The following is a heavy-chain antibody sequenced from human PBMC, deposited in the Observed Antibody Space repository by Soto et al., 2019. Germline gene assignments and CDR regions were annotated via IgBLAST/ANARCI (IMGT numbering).Heavy chain of an antibody. Sequence: VGSLRLSCAASGFTFSSYAMSWVRQAPGKGLEWVSAISGSGGSTYYADSVKGRFTISRDNSNNTLYLQMNSLRAEDTAVYYCAKVSSYGHDAFDIWGQGTMVTVSS. CDR1: GFTFSSYA. D-gene: IGHD5-18*01. J-gene: IGHJ3*02. V-gene: IGHV3-23*01. CDR3: AKVSSYGHDAFDI. CDR2: ISGSGGST.